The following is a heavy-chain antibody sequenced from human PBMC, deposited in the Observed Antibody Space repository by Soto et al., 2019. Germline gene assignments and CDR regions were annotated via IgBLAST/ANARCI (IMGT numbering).Heavy chain of an antibody. D-gene: IGHD3-10*01. CDR3: ARDSSGFGSGLDY. V-gene: IGHV4-31*03. Sequence: SETLSLTCTVSGGSISSGGYYWNWIRQHPGKGLEWIGYIFYSGSTYYNPSLKSRVTISVDTSKNQFSLKLSSVTAADTAVYYCARDSSGFGSGLDYWGQGTLVTVSS. J-gene: IGHJ4*02. CDR1: GGSISSGGYY. CDR2: IFYSGST.